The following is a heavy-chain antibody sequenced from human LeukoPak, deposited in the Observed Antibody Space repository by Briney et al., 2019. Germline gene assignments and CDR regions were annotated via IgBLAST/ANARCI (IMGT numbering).Heavy chain of an antibody. CDR3: ARDLMGIAYRGAFYY. CDR1: GFTFSDYY. D-gene: IGHD6-13*01. CDR2: ISSSVGTT. Sequence: GGSLRLSCAASGFTFSDYYMSWIRQAPGQGLEWVSGISSSVGTTNYADSVKGRFTISRDNAKSSLYPQMNRLRAEDTAVYYCARDLMGIAYRGAFYYWGQGTLVTVSP. V-gene: IGHV3-11*01. J-gene: IGHJ4*02.